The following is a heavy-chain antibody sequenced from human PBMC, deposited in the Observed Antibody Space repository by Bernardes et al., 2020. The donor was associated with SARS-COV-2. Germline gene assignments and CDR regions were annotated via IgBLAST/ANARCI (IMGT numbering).Heavy chain of an antibody. D-gene: IGHD6-13*01. CDR2: IYPADSDT. Sequence: GESLKISCKGSGYSFTTYWIGWVRQMPGNGLEWMGIIYPADSDTKYSPTLQGQVTISADKSISTAYLQLSSLKASDTAIYYCARHLRYSSSWYYYYGMDVWGQGTTVTVSS. CDR1: GYSFTTYW. CDR3: ARHLRYSSSWYYYYGMDV. V-gene: IGHV5-51*01. J-gene: IGHJ6*02.